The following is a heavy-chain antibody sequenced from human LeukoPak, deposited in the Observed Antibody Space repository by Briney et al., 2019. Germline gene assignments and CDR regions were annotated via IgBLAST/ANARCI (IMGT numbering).Heavy chain of an antibody. V-gene: IGHV3-33*01. D-gene: IGHD4-17*01. CDR2: IWDDGNNK. CDR3: ARNAYGAQTPSDV. CDR1: GFTFTSYG. J-gene: IGHJ6*02. Sequence: GRSLRLSCAASGFTFTSYGMHWVRQAPGKGLDWVALIWDDGNNKYYADSVKGRFTISRDNSKNTLYLQMNSLRAEDTAVYYCARNAYGAQTPSDVWGQGTTVTVSS.